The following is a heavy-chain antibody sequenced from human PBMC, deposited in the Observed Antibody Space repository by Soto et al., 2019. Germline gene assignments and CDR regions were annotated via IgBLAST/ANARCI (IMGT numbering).Heavy chain of an antibody. D-gene: IGHD2-15*01. Sequence: QVQLVQSGTEVKEPGASVRVSCKASGYTFTAHSLHWARQVPGHGLEWMGWNIVSHDRPRYAPQFQGRLTFETDRIATTAYMQLTRLTPEDTAVYFCAREPEDRVPRDYWGQGTPVVVSS. CDR1: GYTFTAHS. J-gene: IGHJ4*02. V-gene: IGHV1-3*01. CDR3: AREPEDRVPRDY. CDR2: NIVSHDRP.